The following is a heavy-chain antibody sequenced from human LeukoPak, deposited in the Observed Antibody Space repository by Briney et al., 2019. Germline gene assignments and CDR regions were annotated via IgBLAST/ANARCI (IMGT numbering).Heavy chain of an antibody. D-gene: IGHD2-21*01. J-gene: IGHJ1*01. V-gene: IGHV4-4*07. CDR1: GGSISSYY. CDR2: IYTSGST. CDR3: ARVDQYGGGFIDAEYFQH. Sequence: SETLSLTWTVSGGSISSYYWSWIRQPAGQGLEWIGRIYTSGSTNYNPSLKSRVTMSVDTSKNQFSLKLSSVTAADTAVYYCARVDQYGGGFIDAEYFQHWGQGTLVTVSS.